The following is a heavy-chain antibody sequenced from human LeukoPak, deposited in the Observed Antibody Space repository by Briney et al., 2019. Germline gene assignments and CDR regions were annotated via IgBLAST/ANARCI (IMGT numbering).Heavy chain of an antibody. CDR2: IIPNNGGT. CDR1: GYTFTDYY. D-gene: IGHD5-24*01. CDR3: ARGLSIEGYNFNY. Sequence: ASVEVSCKASGYTFTDYYIHWLRQARGQGLERMGWIIPNNGGTNYAPKFRGRVTMTRDTSISTAYMELSRLRSDDTAVYYCARGLSIEGYNFNYWGQGTLVTVSS. J-gene: IGHJ4*02. V-gene: IGHV1-2*02.